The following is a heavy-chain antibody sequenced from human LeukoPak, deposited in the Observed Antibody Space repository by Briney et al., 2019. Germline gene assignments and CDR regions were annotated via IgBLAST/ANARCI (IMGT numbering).Heavy chain of an antibody. Sequence: GGSLRLSCAASGFTFSNYRLNWVRQAPGKGLEWVAVISSDGSYKYYADSVKGRFTISRDNSKNTLYLQMNSLIPEDTAVYYCARQYISGQWYFDYWGQGTLVTVSS. CDR3: ARQYISGQWYFDY. V-gene: IGHV3-30*03. J-gene: IGHJ4*02. D-gene: IGHD5-18*01. CDR2: ISSDGSYK. CDR1: GFTFSNYR.